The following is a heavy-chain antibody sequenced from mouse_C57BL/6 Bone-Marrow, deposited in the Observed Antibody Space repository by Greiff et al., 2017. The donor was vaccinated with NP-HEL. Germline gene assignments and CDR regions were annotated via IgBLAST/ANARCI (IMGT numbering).Heavy chain of an antibody. J-gene: IGHJ2*01. CDR1: GFNIKDDY. CDR2: IDPENGDT. D-gene: IGHD2-1*01. CDR3: TTWKLCVFDY. Sequence: VQLQQSGAELVRPGASVKLSCTASGFNIKDDYMHWVKQRPEQGLEWIGWIDPENGDTEYASKFQGKATITADTSSNTPYLQLSSLTSEDTAVYYCTTWKLCVFDYWGQGTTLTVSS. V-gene: IGHV14-4*01.